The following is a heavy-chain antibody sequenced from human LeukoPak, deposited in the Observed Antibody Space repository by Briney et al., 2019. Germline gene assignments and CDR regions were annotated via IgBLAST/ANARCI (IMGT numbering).Heavy chain of an antibody. CDR3: ARDEGYYGSGSYFSFGY. CDR1: VYTSTSCG. Sequence: VASVIVSCTAAVYTSTSCGIRWVRQAAGQGQEWMGWISAYNGNTNYAQKLQGRVTMTTDTSTSTAYMELRSLRSDDTAVYYCARDEGYYGSGSYFSFGYWGQGTLVTVSS. J-gene: IGHJ4*02. D-gene: IGHD3-10*01. V-gene: IGHV1-18*01. CDR2: ISAYNGNT.